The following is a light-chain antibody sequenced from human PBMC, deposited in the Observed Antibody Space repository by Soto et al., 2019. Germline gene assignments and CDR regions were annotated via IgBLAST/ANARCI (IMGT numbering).Light chain of an antibody. CDR1: SSDVGGYNY. CDR3: SSYISSSTVV. V-gene: IGLV2-14*01. CDR2: DVS. J-gene: IGLJ2*01. Sequence: QSALTQPASVSGSPGQSITISCTGTSSDVGGYNYVSWYQQHPGKAPKLMIYDVSIRPSGVSNRFSGSKSGNTASLTISGLQSEDEADYYCSSYISSSTVVFGGGTKVTVL.